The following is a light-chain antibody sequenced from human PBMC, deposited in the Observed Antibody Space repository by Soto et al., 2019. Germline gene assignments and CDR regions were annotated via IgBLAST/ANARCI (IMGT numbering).Light chain of an antibody. CDR3: QQYGSSPTVT. J-gene: IGKJ4*01. CDR2: GAS. V-gene: IGKV3-20*01. CDR1: QSVGSNY. Sequence: EIVLTQSPGTLSLSAGERATLYCRASQSVGSNYLAWYQQKPGQAPRVLIYGASSRATGIPDRFSGSESGTDFTLTISRLETEDFAVYYGQQYGSSPTVTFGGGTKVDIK.